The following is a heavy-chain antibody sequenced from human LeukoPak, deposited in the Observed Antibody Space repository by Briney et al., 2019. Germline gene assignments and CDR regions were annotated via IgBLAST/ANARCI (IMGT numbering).Heavy chain of an antibody. CDR1: GDSITSHNW. Sequence: SETLSLTCAVSGDSITSHNWWGWVRQSPGKGLERIGEIYHSGTTNYSPSLKSRVTISVDKSKNQLSLRLTSVTAADTAVYFCASCLFDYYYFDQWGQGTLVTVSS. J-gene: IGHJ4*02. V-gene: IGHV4-4*02. D-gene: IGHD3-10*01. CDR2: IYHSGTT. CDR3: ASCLFDYYYFDQ.